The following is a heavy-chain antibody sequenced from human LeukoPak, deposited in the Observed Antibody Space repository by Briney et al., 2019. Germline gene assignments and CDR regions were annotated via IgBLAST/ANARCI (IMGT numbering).Heavy chain of an antibody. CDR2: IGGSGTST. CDR3: AKGLGSVVRGAFDY. CDR1: GFTFSSYS. Sequence: PGGSLRLSCAASGFTFSSYSMNWVRQAPGKGLEWVSTIGGSGTSTYYADSVKGRFTISRDNSKNTLYLQMNSLRAEDTAVYYCAKGLGSVVRGAFDYWGQGTLVTVSS. V-gene: IGHV3-23*01. J-gene: IGHJ4*02. D-gene: IGHD3-10*01.